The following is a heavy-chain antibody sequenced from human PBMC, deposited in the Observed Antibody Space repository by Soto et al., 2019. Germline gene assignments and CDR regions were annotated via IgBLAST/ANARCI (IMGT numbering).Heavy chain of an antibody. CDR2: ISGSGGVT. V-gene: IGHV3-23*01. Sequence: EVQLLESGGGLVQPGGSLRLSCAASGFTFSSYAMSWVRQAPGKGLEWVSGISGSGGVTYYADSVKGRFTISKDNSKNTLYLQMNSLRAEDTAVYYCAKVWNYPYYYGMDVWGQGTTVTVSS. J-gene: IGHJ6*02. D-gene: IGHD1-7*01. CDR3: AKVWNYPYYYGMDV. CDR1: GFTFSSYA.